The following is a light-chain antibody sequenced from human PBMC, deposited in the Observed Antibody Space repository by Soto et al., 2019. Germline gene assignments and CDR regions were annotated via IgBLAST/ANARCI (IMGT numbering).Light chain of an antibody. CDR3: QQRSNWIP. J-gene: IGKJ5*01. CDR1: QCVSRY. Sequence: ESVLTQSPATLSLSPWERATLSCRASQCVSRYLAWYQQNPGQAPTLLIYDASYRATGIPARFSGSGSGTDFTLTINSLAPEDFAVYYCQQRSNWIPFGQATRLEIK. CDR2: DAS. V-gene: IGKV3-11*01.